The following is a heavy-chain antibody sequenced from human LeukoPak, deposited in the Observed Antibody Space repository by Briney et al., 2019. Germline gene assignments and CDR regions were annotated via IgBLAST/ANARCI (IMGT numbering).Heavy chain of an antibody. Sequence: GGSLRLSCAASGFSFDDYAMHWVRQAPGKGLEWVSGISWNSGITGYADSVKGRFTISRDNSKNTLYLQMNSLRAEDTAVYYCAKAWKDSSGYYYYYYGMDVWGQGTTVTVSS. CDR1: GFSFDDYA. V-gene: IGHV3-9*01. J-gene: IGHJ6*02. CDR2: ISWNSGIT. D-gene: IGHD3-22*01. CDR3: AKAWKDSSGYYYYYYGMDV.